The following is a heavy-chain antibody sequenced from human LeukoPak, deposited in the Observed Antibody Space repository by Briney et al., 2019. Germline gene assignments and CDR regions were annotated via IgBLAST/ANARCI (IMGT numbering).Heavy chain of an antibody. Sequence: SETLSLTCTVSGGSISSYYWSWIRQPPGKGLEWIGYIYYSGSTNYNPSLKSRVTISVDTSKNQFSLKLSSVTAADTAVYYCARAESYTMSWDNYYYYGMDVWGQGTTVTVS. CDR3: ARAESYTMSWDNYYYYGMDV. J-gene: IGHJ6*02. CDR1: GGSISSYY. D-gene: IGHD3-22*01. V-gene: IGHV4-59*08. CDR2: IYYSGST.